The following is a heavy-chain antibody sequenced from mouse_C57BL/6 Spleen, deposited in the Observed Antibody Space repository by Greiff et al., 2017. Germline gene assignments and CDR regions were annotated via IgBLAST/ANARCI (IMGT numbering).Heavy chain of an antibody. J-gene: IGHJ2*01. V-gene: IGHV1-50*01. CDR1: GYTFTSYW. Sequence: QVQLQQPGAELVKPGASVKLSCKASGYTFTSYWMQWVKPRPGQGLEWIGEIDPSHCYTNYNQKFKFKATLTVDTSSSTAYMQLSSLTSEDSAVYYCARSTAQATLDYWGKGNTLTVSS. CDR2: IDPSHCYT. D-gene: IGHD3-2*02. CDR3: ARSTAQATLDY.